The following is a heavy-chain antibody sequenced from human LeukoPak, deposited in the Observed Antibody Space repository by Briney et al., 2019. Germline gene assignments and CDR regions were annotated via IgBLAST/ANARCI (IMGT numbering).Heavy chain of an antibody. V-gene: IGHV3-21*01. Sequence: GGPVSLSCAASGFTFSRYSMNWVRQAPGKGLEWVSSISSGSTYMYYADSVKDRFTISRDNAQNSMYLQMNSLRAEDTAVYYCGRVGGRSKAAKGDAFDIWGQGTMVTVSS. J-gene: IGHJ3*02. CDR1: GFTFSRYS. CDR2: ISSGSTYM. CDR3: GRVGGRSKAAKGDAFDI. D-gene: IGHD6-6*01.